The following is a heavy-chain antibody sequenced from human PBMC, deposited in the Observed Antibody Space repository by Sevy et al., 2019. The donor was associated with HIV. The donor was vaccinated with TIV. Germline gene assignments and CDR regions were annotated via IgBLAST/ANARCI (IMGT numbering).Heavy chain of an antibody. J-gene: IGHJ4*02. CDR2: ISYDGSNE. D-gene: IGHD6-13*01. Sequence: GGSLRLSCAASGFTFSSYAMHWVRQAPGKGLEWVAVISYDGSNEYYADSVKGRFTISRDNSKNTLYLQMNSLRAEDTAVYYCARDQGYSSSWPRSWGQGTLVTVSS. CDR1: GFTFSSYA. V-gene: IGHV3-30*04. CDR3: ARDQGYSSSWPRS.